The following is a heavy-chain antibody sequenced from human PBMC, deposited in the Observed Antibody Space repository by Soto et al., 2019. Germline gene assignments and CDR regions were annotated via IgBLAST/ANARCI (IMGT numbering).Heavy chain of an antibody. J-gene: IGHJ4*02. Sequence: EVQVVESGXXLXXXXXXLRLSCEVSGFSVTANYMSWVRQAPGKGLEWVSVIYSGGSTYYIDSVKGRFSISRDISKNTLYLQMNSLRAEDTAVYYCHGYGYWGQGTLVTVSS. D-gene: IGHD5-12*01. CDR3: HGYGY. CDR2: IYSGGST. V-gene: IGHV3-53*01. CDR1: GFSVTANY.